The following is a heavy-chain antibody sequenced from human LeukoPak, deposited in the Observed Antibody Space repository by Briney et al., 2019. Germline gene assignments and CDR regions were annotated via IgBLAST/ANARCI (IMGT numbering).Heavy chain of an antibody. CDR3: ARVGRSRGSLPNAYYYMDV. J-gene: IGHJ6*03. CDR1: GYTFTSYG. D-gene: IGHD1-26*01. Sequence: ASVKVSCKASGYTFTSYGISWVRQAPGQGLEWMGWISAYNGNTNYAQKLQGRVTMTTDTSTSTAYMELGSLRSDDTAVYYCARVGRSRGSLPNAYYYMDVWGKGTTVTVSS. CDR2: ISAYNGNT. V-gene: IGHV1-18*01.